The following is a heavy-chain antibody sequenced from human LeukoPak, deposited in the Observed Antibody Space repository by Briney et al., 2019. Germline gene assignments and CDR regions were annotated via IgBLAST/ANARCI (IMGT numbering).Heavy chain of an antibody. D-gene: IGHD3-10*01. CDR3: ARDYYGSGSFLDY. CDR1: GGSISSYY. V-gene: IGHV4-59*01. J-gene: IGHJ4*02. CDR2: IYYSGGT. Sequence: SETLSLTCTVSGGSISSYYWSWIRQPPGKGLEWIGYIYYSGGTDYNPSLKSRVTISVDTSKNQFSLKLSSVTAADTAVYYCARDYYGSGSFLDYWGQGTLVTVPS.